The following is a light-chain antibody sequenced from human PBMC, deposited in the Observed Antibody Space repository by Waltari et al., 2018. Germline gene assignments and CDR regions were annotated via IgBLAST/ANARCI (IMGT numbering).Light chain of an antibody. Sequence: DIQMTQSPSTLSASVGDRVIFSCRASQSISKWLAWYQQKPGKAPKLLIYKASTLESGVPSSVSGSGSGTEFTLTISSRQPEDFATYYSQQYNSYSLLSFGGGAKVVIK. CDR1: QSISKW. V-gene: IGKV1-5*03. J-gene: IGKJ4*01. CDR2: KAS. CDR3: QQYNSYSLLS.